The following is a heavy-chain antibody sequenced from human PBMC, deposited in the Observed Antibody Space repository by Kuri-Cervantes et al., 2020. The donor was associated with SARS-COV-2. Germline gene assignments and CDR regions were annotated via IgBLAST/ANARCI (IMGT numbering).Heavy chain of an antibody. CDR2: VKTNSGNT. CDR3: YCAPKEGFDS. D-gene: IGHD2-21*01. V-gene: IGHV1-8*01. Sequence: VKVSCKTPETTFPNYDINWVRQATGQGLEWMGMVKTNSGNTLYAQFFQGRVTMTRDISTSTVYMELSSLTSEDTAIYYCYCAPKEGFDSWGQGTLVTVSS. CDR1: ETTFPNYD. J-gene: IGHJ4*02.